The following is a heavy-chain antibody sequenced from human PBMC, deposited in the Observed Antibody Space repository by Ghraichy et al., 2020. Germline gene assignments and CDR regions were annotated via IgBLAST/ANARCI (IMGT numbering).Heavy chain of an antibody. V-gene: IGHV3-64D*06. CDR3: VAVAAGIWYFDL. CDR2: ISNGGTT. CDR1: GFTFSTYA. J-gene: IGHJ2*01. D-gene: IGHD3-10*01. Sequence: GGSLRLSCSASGFTFSTYAMHWVRQAPGKGLEFVSAISNGGTTYYADSVKGKFTISRDNSKNTLYLQMSSLRAEDTAVYSCVAVAAGIWYFDLWGRGTLVTVSS.